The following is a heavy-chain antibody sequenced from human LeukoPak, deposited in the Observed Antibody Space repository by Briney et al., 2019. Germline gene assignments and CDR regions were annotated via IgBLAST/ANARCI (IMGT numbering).Heavy chain of an antibody. D-gene: IGHD1-20*01. CDR3: ASGREITATLPY. CDR1: DGSFSDFY. J-gene: IGHJ4*02. V-gene: IGHV4-34*01. Sequence: SETLSLTCAVYDGSFSDFYWSWIRQPPGKGLEWIGEINHIGTTNYNPSFKSRVSISVDTSKNQFSLRLNSVTAADTAVYYCASGREITATLPYWGQGTLVTVSS. CDR2: INHIGTT.